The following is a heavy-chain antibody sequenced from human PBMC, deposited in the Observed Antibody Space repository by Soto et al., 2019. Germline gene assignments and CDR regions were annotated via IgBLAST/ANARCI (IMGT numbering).Heavy chain of an antibody. CDR3: ARITALTPPDY. CDR1: GFTFSSYG. V-gene: IGHV3-33*01. Sequence: QVQLVESGRGVVQPGRSLRLSCAASGFTFSSYGMHWVRQAPGKGLEWVAVIWYDGSNKYYADSVKGRFTISRDNSKNTLYLQMNSLRAEDTAVYYCARITALTPPDYWGQGTLVTVSS. D-gene: IGHD3-10*01. CDR2: IWYDGSNK. J-gene: IGHJ4*02.